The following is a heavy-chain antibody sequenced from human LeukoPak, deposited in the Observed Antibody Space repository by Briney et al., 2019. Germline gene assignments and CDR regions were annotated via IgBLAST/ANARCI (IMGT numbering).Heavy chain of an antibody. V-gene: IGHV1-18*01. D-gene: IGHD3-10*01. J-gene: IGHJ5*02. CDR3: ARANLWIGEHWFDP. CDR1: GYGFSAYG. CDR2: ISAYGVST. Sequence: ASVKVSCKASGYGFSAYGITWLRQAPGQGLEWMGWISAYGVSTDYAQKFQDRVTMTADTSTNTAYMELRSLRPDDTAVYYCARANLWIGEHWFDPWGQGTLVIVSP.